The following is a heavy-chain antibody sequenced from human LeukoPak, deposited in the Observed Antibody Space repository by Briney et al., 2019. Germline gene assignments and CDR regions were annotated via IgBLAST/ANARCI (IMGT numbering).Heavy chain of an antibody. CDR1: GFTFSSYA. V-gene: IGHV3-23*01. D-gene: IGHD3-22*01. CDR2: ISGSGGST. CDR3: AKDLLKNYYDSSGYQAFDY. Sequence: GGSLRLSCAASGFTFSSYAMSWVRQAPGKGLEWVSAISGSGGSTYYADSVKGWFTISRDNSKNTLYLQMNSLRAEDTAVYYCAKDLLKNYYDSSGYQAFDYWGQGTLVTVSS. J-gene: IGHJ4*02.